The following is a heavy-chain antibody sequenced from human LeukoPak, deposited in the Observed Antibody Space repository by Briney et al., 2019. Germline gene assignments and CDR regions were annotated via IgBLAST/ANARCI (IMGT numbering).Heavy chain of an antibody. D-gene: IGHD6-13*01. CDR2: ISSSSSTI. CDR3: ARAGWSSRGY. Sequence: GGSLRLSCAASGFTFSSYSMNWVRQAPGKGLEWVSYISSSSSTIYYADPVKGRFTISRDNAKNSLYLQMNSLRAEDTAVYYCARAGWSSRGYWGQGTLVTVSS. CDR1: GFTFSSYS. V-gene: IGHV3-48*01. J-gene: IGHJ4*02.